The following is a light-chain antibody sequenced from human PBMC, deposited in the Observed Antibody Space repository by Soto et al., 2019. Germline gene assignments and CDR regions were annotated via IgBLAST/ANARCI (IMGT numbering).Light chain of an antibody. J-gene: IGKJ1*01. V-gene: IGKV3-11*01. CDR2: DAS. CDR3: QQRSSWPWT. CDR1: QSISSF. Sequence: EIVLTQSPATLSLSPGKGDTLSCRASQSISSFLAWYQQKPGQAPRLLIYDASNRATGIPSRFSGSGSGTDFTLTISSLEPEDFAVYYCQQRSSWPWTFGQGTKVEIK.